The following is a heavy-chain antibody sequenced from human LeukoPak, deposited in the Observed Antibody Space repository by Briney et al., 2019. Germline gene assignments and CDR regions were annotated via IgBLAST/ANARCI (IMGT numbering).Heavy chain of an antibody. CDR2: IYYSGTT. Sequence: SETLSLTCAVYGGSFSGYYWSWIRQPPGKGLEWIGYIYYSGTTNYNPSLKSRVTISVDTSKNHFSLRLSSVTAADTAVYYCARHSNSWYYFDYWGQGTLVTVSS. D-gene: IGHD6-13*01. CDR3: ARHSNSWYYFDY. CDR1: GGSFSGYY. J-gene: IGHJ4*02. V-gene: IGHV4-59*01.